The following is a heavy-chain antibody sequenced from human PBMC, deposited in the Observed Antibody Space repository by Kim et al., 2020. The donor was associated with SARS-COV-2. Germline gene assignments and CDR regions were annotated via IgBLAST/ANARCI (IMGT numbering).Heavy chain of an antibody. D-gene: IGHD1-7*01. CDR3: ALTGNTAY. V-gene: IGHV3-74*01. CDR2: DGDYT. Sequence: DGDYTSYAESGRGRFTVSRDNAKNTVYLQRSSRRAEDTAIYYCALTGNTAYWGQGTLVTVSS. J-gene: IGHJ4*02.